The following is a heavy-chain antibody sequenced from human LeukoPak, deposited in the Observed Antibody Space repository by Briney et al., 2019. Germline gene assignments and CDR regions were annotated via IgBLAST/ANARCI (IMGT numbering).Heavy chain of an antibody. CDR1: GFNFSSFA. J-gene: IGHJ4*02. CDR2: ISYDGSNK. CDR3: ARDLGSGWIFDY. V-gene: IGHV3-30-3*01. D-gene: IGHD6-19*01. Sequence: GGSLRLSCAASGFNFSSFAMHWVRQAPGKGLEWVAVISYDGSNKYYADSVNGRFSISRDNSENTLYLQVNSLRAEDTAVYSCARDLGSGWIFDYWGQGTLVTVSS.